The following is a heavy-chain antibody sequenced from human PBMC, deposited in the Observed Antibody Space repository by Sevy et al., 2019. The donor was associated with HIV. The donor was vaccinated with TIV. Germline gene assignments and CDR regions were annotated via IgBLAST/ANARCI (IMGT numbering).Heavy chain of an antibody. J-gene: IGHJ4*02. V-gene: IGHV3-66*01. CDR1: GFTANSNY. CDR3: ARGKSGYGYALNY. CDR2: IHSDDTT. Sequence: GGSLRLSCAASGFTANSNYMTWVRQAPGKGLEGVSVIHSDDTTYHADSVKDRFTISRDNCKNTLYLHMSSLRAEDTAVYYCARGKSGYGYALNYWGQGTLVTVSS. D-gene: IGHD5-18*01.